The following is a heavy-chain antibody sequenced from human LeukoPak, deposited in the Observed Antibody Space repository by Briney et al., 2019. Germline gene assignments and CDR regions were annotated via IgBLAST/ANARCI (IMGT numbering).Heavy chain of an antibody. Sequence: GGSLRLSCAASGFTFSSYAMHWVRQAPGKGLEWVAVISYDGSNNYYADSVKGRFTISRDNSKNTLYLQMNSLRAEDTAVYYCARDLRLGYYDSSFPDYWGQGTLVTVSS. CDR3: ARDLRLGYYDSSFPDY. J-gene: IGHJ4*02. CDR1: GFTFSSYA. V-gene: IGHV3-30-3*01. CDR2: ISYDGSNN. D-gene: IGHD3-22*01.